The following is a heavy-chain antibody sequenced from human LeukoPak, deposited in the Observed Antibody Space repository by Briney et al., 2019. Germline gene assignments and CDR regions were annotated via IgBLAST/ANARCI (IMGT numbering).Heavy chain of an antibody. CDR1: GVSISSSSYY. D-gene: IGHD5-24*01. V-gene: IGHV4-39*01. J-gene: IGHJ4*02. Sequence: SETLSLTCTVSGVSISSSSYYWGWLRQPPGKGLEWIGSIYYSGSTYYNPSLKSLVTISVDTTKNQFSLKLSSVTAADTAVYYCASTRWLQDFDYWGQGTLVTVSS. CDR3: ASTRWLQDFDY. CDR2: IYYSGST.